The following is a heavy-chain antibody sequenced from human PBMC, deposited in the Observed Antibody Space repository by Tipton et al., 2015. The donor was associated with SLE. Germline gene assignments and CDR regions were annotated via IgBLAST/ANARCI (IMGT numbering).Heavy chain of an antibody. V-gene: IGHV4-59*08. CDR3: ARHIWEEYDAFDV. D-gene: IGHD1-26*01. J-gene: IGHJ3*01. CDR2: VFYNGRT. Sequence: TLSLTCTVSGAPLTGDYWSWIRQPPGKGLERIEYVFYNGRTSYNSSLMSRVTISIDTSYNQFSVRLTTVTAADTAVYYCARHIWEEYDAFDVWGHWALVSVSS. CDR1: GAPLTGDY.